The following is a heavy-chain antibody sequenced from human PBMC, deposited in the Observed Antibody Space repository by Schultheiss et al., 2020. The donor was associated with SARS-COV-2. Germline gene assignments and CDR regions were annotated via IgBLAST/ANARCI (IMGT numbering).Heavy chain of an antibody. CDR1: GFTFSSYA. Sequence: GGSLRLSCAASGFTFSSYAMHWVRQAPGKGLEWVAVISYDGSNKYYADSVKGRFTISRDNSKNTLYLQMNSLRAEDTAVYYCARDTLSSRNVIYYYYYMDVWGKGTTVTVSS. J-gene: IGHJ6*03. V-gene: IGHV3-30*01. CDR3: ARDTLSSRNVIYYYYYMDV. CDR2: ISYDGSNK. D-gene: IGHD6-13*01.